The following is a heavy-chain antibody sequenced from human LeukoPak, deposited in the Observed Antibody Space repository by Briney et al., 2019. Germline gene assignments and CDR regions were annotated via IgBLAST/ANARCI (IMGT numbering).Heavy chain of an antibody. CDR2: IYYSGST. CDR1: GGSISSSSYY. D-gene: IGHD3-22*01. J-gene: IGHJ4*02. Sequence: SETLSLTCTVSGGSISSSSYYWGWIRQPPGKGLEWIGSIYYSGSTYYNPSLKSRVTISVDTSKNQFSLKLSPVTAADTAVYYCASRAPQYYYDSSPDYWGQGTLVTVSS. CDR3: ASRAPQYYYDSSPDY. V-gene: IGHV4-39*07.